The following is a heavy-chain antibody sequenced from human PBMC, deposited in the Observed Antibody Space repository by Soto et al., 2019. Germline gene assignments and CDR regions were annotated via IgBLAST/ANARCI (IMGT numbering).Heavy chain of an antibody. Sequence: QVQLQESGPGRVKPSQTLSLTCTVSGGSISSGGYYWSWIRQHPAKGLEWIGYIYYSGSTYYNPSLKSRVSITVDTSKNKSTLKLSFVTAADTAVYYCATYGSGTYKPTTFAYWGQGTLVTVSS. D-gene: IGHD3-10*01. CDR2: IYYSGST. CDR1: GGSISSGGYY. J-gene: IGHJ4*02. V-gene: IGHV4-31*03. CDR3: ATYGSGTYKPTTFAY.